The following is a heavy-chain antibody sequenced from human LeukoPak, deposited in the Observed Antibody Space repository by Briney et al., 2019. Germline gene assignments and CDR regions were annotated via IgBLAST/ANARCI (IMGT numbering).Heavy chain of an antibody. CDR1: GGSISSYY. D-gene: IGHD4-11*01. CDR3: ATTTVDDAFDI. J-gene: IGHJ3*02. Sequence: PSETLSLTCTVSGGSISSYYWSWIRQPPGKGLEWIGYIYYSGSTNYNPSLKGRLTISVDTSKHQFSLKLSSVTAADTAVYYCATTTVDDAFDIWGQGTMVTVSS. V-gene: IGHV4-59*01. CDR2: IYYSGST.